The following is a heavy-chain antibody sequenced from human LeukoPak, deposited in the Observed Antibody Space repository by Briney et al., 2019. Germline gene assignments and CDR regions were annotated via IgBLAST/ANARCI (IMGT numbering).Heavy chain of an antibody. Sequence: GGSLRLSCAASGFTFSHFAMSWVRQAPGKGLHWVSSISGSGNKTYDADSVKGRFTISRDNSKNTLYLQMTGLRAEDTAVYYCAKHKRVGIAPFDDWGQGTLVTVSS. CDR2: ISGSGNKT. CDR1: GFTFSHFA. CDR3: AKHKRVGIAPFDD. D-gene: IGHD3-10*01. J-gene: IGHJ4*02. V-gene: IGHV3-23*01.